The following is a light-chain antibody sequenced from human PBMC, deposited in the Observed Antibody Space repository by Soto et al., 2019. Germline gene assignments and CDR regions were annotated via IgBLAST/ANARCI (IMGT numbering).Light chain of an antibody. CDR1: QSVSSSY. Sequence: EIVLTQSPVTLSLSPGGRATLSCRASQSVSSSYLAWYQQKPGQAPRLLIYGASSRATGIPDRFSGSGSGRDFTLTISRLEPADFAVYYCQQYGTSPITFGQGTRLEIK. CDR3: QQYGTSPIT. J-gene: IGKJ5*01. V-gene: IGKV3-20*01. CDR2: GAS.